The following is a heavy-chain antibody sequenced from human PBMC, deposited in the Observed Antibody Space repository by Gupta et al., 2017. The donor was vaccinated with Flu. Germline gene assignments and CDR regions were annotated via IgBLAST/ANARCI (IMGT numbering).Heavy chain of an antibody. CDR3: AKDRCSGLEYFDS. CDR1: GYPFSNDF. CDR2: ISPSTGAT. V-gene: IGHV1-2*02. J-gene: IGHJ4*02. Sequence: VQLVQPGTEVQKPGASLKVPRATSGYPFSNDFIHWVRHDPGQVLEWMGWISPSTGATKYAQKFQGRVTITRETSLSTADMDLSRLRSDDTAVYYCAKDRCSGLEYFDSWGQGTLVTVSS. D-gene: IGHD3-10*02.